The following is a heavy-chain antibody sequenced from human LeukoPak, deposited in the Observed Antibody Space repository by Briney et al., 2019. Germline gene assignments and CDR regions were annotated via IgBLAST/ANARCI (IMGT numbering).Heavy chain of an antibody. V-gene: IGHV3-33*01. Sequence: GGSLRLSCAASGFTFSTYGMHWVRQAAGKGLEWVELDENVKVYADSVKGRFTISRDNSKNTLYLEMNSLRVEDTAVYYCARVLTVTFDSWGQGTLVTVSS. J-gene: IGHJ4*02. D-gene: IGHD4-17*01. CDR3: ARVLTVTFDS. CDR2: DENVK. CDR1: GFTFSTYG.